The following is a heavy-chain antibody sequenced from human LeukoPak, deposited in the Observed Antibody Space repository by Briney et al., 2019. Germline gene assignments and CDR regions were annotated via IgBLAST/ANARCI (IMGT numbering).Heavy chain of an antibody. J-gene: IGHJ5*01. Sequence: GASVKVSCKASGYTFSGYFIHWVRQAPGQGLEWMGRINPNTGYPNHAQNFQGRVTMTRDTSISTAYMELSSLTTDDTAVYFCARGQPYGNYNYFDSWGQGTLVTVSS. CDR3: ARGQPYGNYNYFDS. V-gene: IGHV1-2*06. D-gene: IGHD4-11*01. CDR2: INPNTGYP. CDR1: GYTFSGYF.